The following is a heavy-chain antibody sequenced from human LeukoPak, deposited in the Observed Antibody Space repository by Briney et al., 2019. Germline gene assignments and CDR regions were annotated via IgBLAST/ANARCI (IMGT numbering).Heavy chain of an antibody. CDR1: GGSFSGYY. J-gene: IGHJ5*02. Sequence: SETLSLTCAVYGGSFSGYYWSWIRQPPGKGLEWIGEINHSGSTNYNPSLKSRVAISVDTSKNQFSLKLSSVTAADTAVYYCARGAVVVPAARAAGFDPWGQGTLVTVSS. D-gene: IGHD2-2*01. CDR3: ARGAVVVPAARAAGFDP. CDR2: INHSGST. V-gene: IGHV4-34*01.